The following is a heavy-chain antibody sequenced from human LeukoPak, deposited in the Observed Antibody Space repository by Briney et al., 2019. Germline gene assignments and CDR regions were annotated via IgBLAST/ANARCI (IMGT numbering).Heavy chain of an antibody. V-gene: IGHV4-4*07. CDR2: IYTSGST. CDR3: ARVWKLGSGSYPGSYYYYGMDV. D-gene: IGHD3-10*01. CDR1: GGSISSYY. J-gene: IGHJ6*02. Sequence: SETLSLTCTVPGGSISSYYWSWIRQPAGKGLEWIGRIYTSGSTNYNPSLKSRVTMSVDTSKNQFSLKLSSVTAADTAVYYCARVWKLGSGSYPGSYYYYGMDVWGQGTTVTVSS.